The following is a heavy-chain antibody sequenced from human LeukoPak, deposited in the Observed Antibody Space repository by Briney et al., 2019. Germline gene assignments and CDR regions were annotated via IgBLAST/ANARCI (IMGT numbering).Heavy chain of an antibody. CDR2: IYTSGST. J-gene: IGHJ4*02. CDR3: ARDAGYCSSTSCYKVFDY. V-gene: IGHV4-4*07. CDR1: GGSICNYY. D-gene: IGHD2-2*01. Sequence: SETLSLTCTGSGGSICNYYWSWIRQPAGKGLEWIGRIYTSGSTNYNTSLKSRVPMSVDTSKNQFSLKLSSVTAADTAVYYCARDAGYCSSTSCYKVFDYWGQGTLVTVSS.